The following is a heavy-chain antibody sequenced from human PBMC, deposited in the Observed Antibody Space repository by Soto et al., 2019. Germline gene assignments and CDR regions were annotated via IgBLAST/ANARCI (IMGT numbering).Heavy chain of an antibody. J-gene: IGHJ4*02. Sequence: QVQLQQWGAGVLKPSETLSLACAVYGGSFSGYYWTWIRQPPGKGLEWIGEINHSGSTNHNPSLKSRLTVSVDTSKNQFSLKLRSVTAADTAVYYCARRPSGDYGVDYWGQGTLVTVSS. V-gene: IGHV4-34*01. CDR2: INHSGST. CDR1: GGSFSGYY. CDR3: ARRPSGDYGVDY. D-gene: IGHD2-21*02.